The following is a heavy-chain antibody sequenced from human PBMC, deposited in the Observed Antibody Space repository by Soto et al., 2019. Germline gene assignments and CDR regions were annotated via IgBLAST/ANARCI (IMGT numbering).Heavy chain of an antibody. J-gene: IGHJ4*02. CDR3: ARGRYGDY. CDR1: GYIFTTYG. V-gene: IGHV1-18*01. D-gene: IGHD1-1*01. CDR2: ISAHNGNT. Sequence: QVHLVQSGAEVKKPGASVKVSCKGSGYIFTTYGITWVRQAPGHGLEWMGWISAHNGNTNYAQKLQGRVTVTRDTSTSTAYMELRNLRSDDTAVYYCARGRYGDYWGQGALVTVSS.